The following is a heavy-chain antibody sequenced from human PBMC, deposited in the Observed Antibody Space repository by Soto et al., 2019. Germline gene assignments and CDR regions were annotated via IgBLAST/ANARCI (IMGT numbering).Heavy chain of an antibody. CDR2: MYYSGST. CDR1: GGSMSGYY. J-gene: IGHJ4*02. CDR3: ATGAAATWYY. Sequence: QVQLQESGPGLVKPSETLSLTCTVSGGSMSGYYWSWIRQPPGKGLEWIGNMYYSGSTNYNPSLKSPVTISVDTSKNQFSLKLSSVTAADTAVYYCATGAAATWYYWGQGTLVTVSS. V-gene: IGHV4-59*01. D-gene: IGHD6-25*01.